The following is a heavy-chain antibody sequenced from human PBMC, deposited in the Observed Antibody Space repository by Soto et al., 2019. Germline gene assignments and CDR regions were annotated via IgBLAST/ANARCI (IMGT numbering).Heavy chain of an antibody. CDR2: ISGFNGNT. J-gene: IGHJ3*01. CDR3: ARDDAISGRARAFDG. D-gene: IGHD6-25*01. Sequence: QVRLVQSGTVVTEPGASVKVSCKASGYTFSTYYISWVRQAPGQGLQWLCWISGFNGNTFSPQEGQDRVVMTMDTSTTTAYMELTSLRAADTAVYYCARDDAISGRARAFDGWGQGTLVIVSS. V-gene: IGHV1-18*01. CDR1: GYTFSTYY.